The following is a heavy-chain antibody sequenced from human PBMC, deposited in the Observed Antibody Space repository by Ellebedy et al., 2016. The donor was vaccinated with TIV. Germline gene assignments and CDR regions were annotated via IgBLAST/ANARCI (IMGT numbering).Heavy chain of an antibody. CDR3: AEGRSGWYYFDY. V-gene: IGHV4-39*07. CDR2: LHQSGST. Sequence: SETLSLTCIVSGGSMTSSSQYWGWIRQPPGKGLEWIGSLHQSGSTYHNPSLKSRVTTSVDMSKNQFSLRLTSVTAADTAVYYCAEGRSGWYYFDYWGQGTLVTVSS. D-gene: IGHD6-19*01. J-gene: IGHJ4*02. CDR1: GGSMTSSSQY.